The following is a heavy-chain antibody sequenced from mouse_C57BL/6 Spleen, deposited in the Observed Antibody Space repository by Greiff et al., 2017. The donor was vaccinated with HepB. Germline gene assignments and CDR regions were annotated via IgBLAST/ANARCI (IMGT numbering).Heavy chain of an antibody. J-gene: IGHJ1*03. CDR3: ARRSLITTVVAYWYFDV. V-gene: IGHV1-19*01. CDR1: GYTFTAYY. D-gene: IGHD1-1*01. CDR2: INPYNGGT. Sequence: QSGPVLVKPGASVKMSCKASGYTFTAYYMNWVKQSHGKSLEWIGVINPYNGGTSYNQKFKGKATLTVDKSSSTAYMELNSLTSEDSAVYYCARRSLITTVVAYWYFDVWGTGTTVTVSS.